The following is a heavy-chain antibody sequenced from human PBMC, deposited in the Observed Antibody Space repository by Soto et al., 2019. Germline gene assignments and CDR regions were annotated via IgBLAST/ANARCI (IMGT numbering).Heavy chain of an antibody. V-gene: IGHV1-69*01. CDR3: ARVPTSGYYYYYYGMDV. CDR1: GGTFSSYA. D-gene: IGHD3-10*01. Sequence: QVQLLKSGAEVKKPGSSVKVSCKASGGTFSSYAISWVRQAPVQGLEWMGGIIPIFGTANYGQKFQGRVTITAYESTSTAYMELISLRSDDTSVYYCARVPTSGYYYYYYGMDVWGQGTTVTVSS. CDR2: IIPIFGTA. J-gene: IGHJ6*02.